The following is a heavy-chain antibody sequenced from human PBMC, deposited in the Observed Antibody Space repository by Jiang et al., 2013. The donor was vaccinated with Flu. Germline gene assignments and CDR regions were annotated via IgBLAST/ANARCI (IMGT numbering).Heavy chain of an antibody. J-gene: IGHJ4*02. CDR3: ARVDGSYSNYYFDY. CDR1: GGSISSGGYS. Sequence: SGSGLVKPSQTLSLTCAVSGGSISSGGYSWSWIRQPPGKGLEWIGYIYHSGSTYYNPSLKSRVTMSVDTSKNQFSLRLSSVTAADTAVYYCARVDGSYSNYYFDYWGQGTLVTVSS. V-gene: IGHV4-30-2*01. D-gene: IGHD1-26*01. CDR2: IYHSGST.